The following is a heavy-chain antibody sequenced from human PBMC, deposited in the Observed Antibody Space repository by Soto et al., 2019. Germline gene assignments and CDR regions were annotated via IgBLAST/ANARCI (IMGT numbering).Heavy chain of an antibody. Sequence: EVQLVESGGGLVQPGRSLRLSCAASGFTFEDYAMHWVRQAPGKGLEWVAGIIWNSGTVGYADSVKGRFTISRDNAKNSLYLQMNSLRCEDTALYYCGKERRDLVSSFFGMDVWGQGTTVTVSS. CDR1: GFTFEDYA. CDR2: IIWNSGTV. J-gene: IGHJ6*02. V-gene: IGHV3-9*01. CDR3: GKERRDLVSSFFGMDV.